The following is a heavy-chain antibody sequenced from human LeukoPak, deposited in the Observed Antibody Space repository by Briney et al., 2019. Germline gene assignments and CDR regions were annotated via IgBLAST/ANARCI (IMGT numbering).Heavy chain of an antibody. Sequence: PSETLSLTCIVSGAPMSGDYWSWIRQPPGKGLEWIGYIYYTGNTDYNPSLKGRVTISLGTSKNQFSLKLSSVTAADTAVYYCARYITTYWPFDYWGQGMLVTVSS. J-gene: IGHJ4*02. V-gene: IGHV4-59*01. D-gene: IGHD2/OR15-2a*01. CDR2: IYYTGNT. CDR1: GAPMSGDY. CDR3: ARYITTYWPFDY.